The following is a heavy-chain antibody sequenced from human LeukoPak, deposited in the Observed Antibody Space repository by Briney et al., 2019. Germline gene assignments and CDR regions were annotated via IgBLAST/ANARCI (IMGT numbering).Heavy chain of an antibody. V-gene: IGHV3-9*03. CDR3: AKAYYDSSGYYLGAAFDI. D-gene: IGHD3-22*01. J-gene: IGHJ3*02. Sequence: ALRLSCAASGFTFDDHGMSWVRQVPGKGLEWVSGISWNSGSIGYADSVKGRFTISRDNAKNSLYLQTNSLRAEDMALYYCAKAYYDSSGYYLGAAFDIWGQGTMVTVSS. CDR1: GFTFDDHG. CDR2: ISWNSGSI.